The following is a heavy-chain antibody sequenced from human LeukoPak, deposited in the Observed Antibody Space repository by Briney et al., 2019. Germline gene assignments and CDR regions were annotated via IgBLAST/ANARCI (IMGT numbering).Heavy chain of an antibody. CDR2: IYHTGTT. Sequence: SETLSLTCAVSGYSISSGYFWGWIRQPPGKGLEWIGSIYHTGTTHYNPSLKSRVTISVDTSRNQFSLKLSSVTAADTAVYYCARRDDYSDRGPREDYWGQGTLVTVSS. CDR1: GYSISSGYF. D-gene: IGHD4-17*01. V-gene: IGHV4-38-2*01. J-gene: IGHJ4*02. CDR3: ARRDDYSDRGPREDY.